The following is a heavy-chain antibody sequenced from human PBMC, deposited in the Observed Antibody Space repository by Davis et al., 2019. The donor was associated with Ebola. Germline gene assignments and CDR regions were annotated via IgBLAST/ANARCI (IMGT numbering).Heavy chain of an antibody. CDR3: ARDPYYYGSGSYYTHTYGMDV. V-gene: IGHV3-23*01. D-gene: IGHD3-10*01. CDR1: GFTFSNYA. CDR2: LIGSGGST. Sequence: GESLKISCAASGFTFSNYAMSWVRQTPGKGLEWVSALIGSGGSTYYPDSVKGRFTISRDNAKNSLYLQMNSLRAEDTALYYCARDPYYYGSGSYYTHTYGMDVWGQGTTVTVSS. J-gene: IGHJ6*02.